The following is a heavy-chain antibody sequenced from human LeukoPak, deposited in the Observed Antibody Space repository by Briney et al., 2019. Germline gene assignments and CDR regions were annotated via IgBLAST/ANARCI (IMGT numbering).Heavy chain of an antibody. CDR3: ARHIEVYDYVWGSYLDY. D-gene: IGHD3-16*01. J-gene: IGHJ4*02. Sequence: SETLSLTCTVSGGSISSGSYYWSWIRQPAGKGLEWIGRIYTSGSTHYNPSLKSRVTISVDTSKNQFSLKLGSVTAADTAVYYCARHIEVYDYVWGSYLDYWGQGALVTVSS. V-gene: IGHV4-61*02. CDR2: IYTSGST. CDR1: GGSISSGSYY.